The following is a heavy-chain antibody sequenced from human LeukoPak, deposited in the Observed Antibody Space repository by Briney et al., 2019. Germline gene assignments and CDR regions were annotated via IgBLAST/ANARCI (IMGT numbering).Heavy chain of an antibody. CDR2: ISSSGSTK. J-gene: IGHJ6*04. Sequence: PGGSLRLSCAASGFTFSSYEMNRVRQAPGKGLEWVSYISSSGSTKYYADSVKGRFTISRDNAKNSLYLQMNSLRAEDTAVYYCAELGITMIGGVWGKGTTVTISS. CDR1: GFTFSSYE. D-gene: IGHD3-10*02. V-gene: IGHV3-48*03. CDR3: AELGITMIGGV.